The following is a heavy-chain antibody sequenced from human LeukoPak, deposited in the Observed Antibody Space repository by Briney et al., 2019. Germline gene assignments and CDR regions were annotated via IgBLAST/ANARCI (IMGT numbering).Heavy chain of an antibody. V-gene: IGHV4-4*02. CDR2: IHHSGYT. Sequence: SETLSLTCAVSGGSISSSNWWSWVRQPPGKGLEWIGEIHHSGYTNYNPSLKSRVTTSVDKSKNQFSLELRSVTAADTAVYYCARKDWNNVRAFDIWGQGTMVTVSS. D-gene: IGHD1/OR15-1a*01. CDR3: ARKDWNNVRAFDI. CDR1: GGSISSSNW. J-gene: IGHJ3*02.